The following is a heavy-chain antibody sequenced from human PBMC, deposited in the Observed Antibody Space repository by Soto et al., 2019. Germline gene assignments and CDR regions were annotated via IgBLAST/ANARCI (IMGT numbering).Heavy chain of an antibody. CDR1: GYSFTSYW. D-gene: IGHD5-18*01. CDR2: IDPSDSYT. J-gene: IGHJ6*02. CDR3: ARHADTAMENAPYYYYGMDV. V-gene: IGHV5-10-1*01. Sequence: PGESLKISCQGSGYSFTSYWISWVRQMPGKGLEWMGRIDPSDSYTNYSPSFQGHVTISADKSISTAYLQWSSLKASDTAMYYCARHADTAMENAPYYYYGMDVWGQGTTVTVSS.